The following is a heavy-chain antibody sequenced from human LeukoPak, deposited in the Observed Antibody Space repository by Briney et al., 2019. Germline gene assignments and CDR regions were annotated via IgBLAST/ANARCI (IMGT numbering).Heavy chain of an antibody. Sequence: GGSLSLSCSASGFTFSDYAMHWVLQAPGRGLKYVSGISSNGGSTYYADSVKGRFTISRDNSKNTLYLQTSSLRTEDTALYYCVKDWGTVSWYFDLWGRGTLVTVSS. J-gene: IGHJ2*01. CDR2: ISSNGGST. V-gene: IGHV3-64D*09. D-gene: IGHD3-16*01. CDR3: VKDWGTVSWYFDL. CDR1: GFTFSDYA.